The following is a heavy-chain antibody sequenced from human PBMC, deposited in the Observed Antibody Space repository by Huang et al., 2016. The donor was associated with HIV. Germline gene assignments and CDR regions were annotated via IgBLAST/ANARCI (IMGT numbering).Heavy chain of an antibody. CDR1: GGSLSGYY. CDR3: ARDATKNPRGWFDP. Sequence: QVHLQQWGAGLLKSAETLSLTCAVYGGSLSGYYWSWLRQTPGKGLEWIGEFNHLGSRNYNPSLKSQVSISMDGSKKQFSLKLRSISDADTAVYFCARDATKNPRGWFDPWGQGTLVTVSS. J-gene: IGHJ5*02. CDR2: FNHLGSR. D-gene: IGHD3-10*01. V-gene: IGHV4-34*02.